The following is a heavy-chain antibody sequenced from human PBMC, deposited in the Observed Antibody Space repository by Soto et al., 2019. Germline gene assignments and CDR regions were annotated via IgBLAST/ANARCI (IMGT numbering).Heavy chain of an antibody. D-gene: IGHD2-15*01. CDR2: IYYSGST. CDR1: GGSISSSSYY. CDR3: ARHTPAISISDH. V-gene: IGHV4-39*01. Sequence: PSETLSLTCTVSGGSISSSSYYWGWFRQPPGKGLEWIGSIYYSGSTYYNPSLKSRVTISVDTSKNQFSLKLSSVTAADTAVYYCARHTPAISISDHWGQGTRVTVS. J-gene: IGHJ4*02.